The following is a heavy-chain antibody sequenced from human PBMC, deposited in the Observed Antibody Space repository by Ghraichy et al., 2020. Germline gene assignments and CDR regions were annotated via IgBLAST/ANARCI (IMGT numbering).Heavy chain of an antibody. CDR3: ARGGPPYSYGWAPTLGD. D-gene: IGHD5-18*01. Sequence: ASVKVSCKASGYTFTSYAMNWVRQAPGQGLEWMGWINTNTGNPTYAQGFTGRFVFSLDTSVSTAYLQISSLKAEDTAVYYCARGGPPYSYGWAPTLGDWGQGTLVTVSS. J-gene: IGHJ4*02. V-gene: IGHV7-4-1*02. CDR1: GYTFTSYA. CDR2: INTNTGNP.